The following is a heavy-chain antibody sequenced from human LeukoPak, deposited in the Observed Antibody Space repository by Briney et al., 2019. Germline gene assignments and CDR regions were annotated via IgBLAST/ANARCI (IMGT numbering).Heavy chain of an antibody. V-gene: IGHV3-30*02. J-gene: IGHJ3*02. CDR2: IRYDGSNK. CDR1: GFTFSSYG. Sequence: PGGSLRLSCAASGFTFSSYGMHWVRQAPGKGLEWVAFIRYDGSNKYYADSVKGRFTISRDNSKNTLYLQMNSLIAEDTAVYYCAKPKGYGDSGAFDIWGQGTMVTVSS. D-gene: IGHD4-17*01. CDR3: AKPKGYGDSGAFDI.